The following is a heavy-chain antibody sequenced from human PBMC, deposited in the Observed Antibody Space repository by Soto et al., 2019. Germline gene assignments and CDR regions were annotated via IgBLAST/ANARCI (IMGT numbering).Heavy chain of an antibody. Sequence: PSETLSLTCTVSGGSISSSSYYWGWIRQPPGKGLEWIGSIYYSGSTYYNPSLKSRVTISVDTSKNQFSLKLGSVTAADTAVYYCARRSGRSNWFDPWGQGTLVSVSS. CDR2: IYYSGST. V-gene: IGHV4-39*01. J-gene: IGHJ5*02. CDR1: GGSISSSSYY. D-gene: IGHD2-15*01. CDR3: ARRSGRSNWFDP.